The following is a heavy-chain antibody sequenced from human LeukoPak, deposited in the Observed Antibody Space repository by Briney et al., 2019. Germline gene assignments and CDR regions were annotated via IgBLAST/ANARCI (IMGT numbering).Heavy chain of an antibody. Sequence: SETLSLTCTVSGGSISSSSYYWGWIRQPPGKGLERIGSIYYSGSTYYNPSLKSRVTISVDTSKNQFSLKLSSVTAADTAVYYCARLIYGYCSGRSCWWNWFDPWGQGTLVTVSS. CDR3: ARLIYGYCSGRSCWWNWFDP. CDR1: GGSISSSSYY. V-gene: IGHV4-39*01. J-gene: IGHJ5*02. D-gene: IGHD2-15*01. CDR2: IYYSGST.